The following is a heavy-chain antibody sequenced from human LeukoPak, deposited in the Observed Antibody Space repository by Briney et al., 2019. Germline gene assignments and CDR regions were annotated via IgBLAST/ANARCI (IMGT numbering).Heavy chain of an antibody. D-gene: IGHD3-10*01. CDR3: ARQTRDGSGSRGYPFDF. CDR1: GYTFTHNW. CDR2: IYPGDSDT. V-gene: IGHV5-51*01. J-gene: IGHJ4*02. Sequence: GESLKIFCNGSGYTFTHNWIGWVRQMPGKDLEWMGIIYPGDSDTRYSPSFEGQVTISVDKSISTAYLQWSSLKASDTAMYYCARQTRDGSGSRGYPFDFWGQGTLVTVSS.